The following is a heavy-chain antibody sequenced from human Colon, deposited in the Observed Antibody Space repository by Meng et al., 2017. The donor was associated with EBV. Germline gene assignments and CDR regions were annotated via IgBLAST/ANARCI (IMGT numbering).Heavy chain of an antibody. CDR3: LRGSCSSV. CDR2: IPHRGSS. D-gene: IGHD2-8*02. J-gene: IGHJ1*01. CDR1: GNSIPNHNW. Sequence: QGQLRGPGPALCKPSETLALPSPVSGNSIPNHNWWAWVRQPPGKGLEWIGEIPHRGSSAYNPSLKSRVSMSIDKSKNQFSLKLTSVTAADTAVYHCLRGSCSSVWGQGTLVTVSS. V-gene: IGHV4-4*02.